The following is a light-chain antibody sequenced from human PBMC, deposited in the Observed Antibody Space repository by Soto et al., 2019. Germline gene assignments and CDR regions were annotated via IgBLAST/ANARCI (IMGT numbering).Light chain of an antibody. J-gene: IGKJ1*01. CDR1: QSIVIW. Sequence: DIQMTQSPSTLSASVGDRVTITCRASQSIVIWLAWYQQKPGKAPDLLIYKASSLQNGDPSRFSGSGSGTEFTLTISSLQPDDSATYYCQQYHSYWTFGQGTKVEIK. CDR3: QQYHSYWT. CDR2: KAS. V-gene: IGKV1-5*03.